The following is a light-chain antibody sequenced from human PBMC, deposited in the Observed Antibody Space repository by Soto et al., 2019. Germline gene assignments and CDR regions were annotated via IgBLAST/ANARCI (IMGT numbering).Light chain of an antibody. CDR2: DVS. V-gene: IGLV2-14*01. J-gene: IGLJ1*01. CDR1: SSDVGGYNY. CDR3: SSYTSSSTYV. Sequence: QSALTQPASVSGSPGQSIAISCTGTSSDVGGYNYVSWYQQHPGKAPKLMIYDVSNRPSGVSNRFSGSTSGNTASLTISGLQAEDEADYYCSSYTSSSTYVSGTGTKVTVL.